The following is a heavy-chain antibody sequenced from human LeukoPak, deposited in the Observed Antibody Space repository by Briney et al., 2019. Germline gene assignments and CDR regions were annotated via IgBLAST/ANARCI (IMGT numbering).Heavy chain of an antibody. CDR2: ISSSSSYI. D-gene: IGHD6-13*01. CDR1: GFTFSSYS. V-gene: IGHV3-21*01. J-gene: IGHJ3*02. CDR3: ARAARAAADAFDI. Sequence: PGGSLRLSCAASGFTFSSYSMNWVRQAPGKGLEWVSSISSSSSYIYYADSVKGRFTISRDNAKNSLYLQMNSLRAEDTAVYYCARAARAAADAFDIWGQGTMVTVSS.